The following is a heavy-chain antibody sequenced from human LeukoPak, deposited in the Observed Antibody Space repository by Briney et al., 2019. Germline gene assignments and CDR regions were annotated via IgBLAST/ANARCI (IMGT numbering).Heavy chain of an antibody. D-gene: IGHD3-10*01. V-gene: IGHV4-30-4*01. Sequence: SQTLSLTCTVSGGSISSGDYYWSWIRQPPGKGLEWIGYIYYSGSTYYNPSLKSRVTISVDTSKNQFSLKLSSVTAADTAVYYCARESYGSGSYPNWFDPWGQGTLVTVSS. CDR3: ARESYGSGSYPNWFDP. CDR1: GGSISSGDYY. CDR2: IYYSGST. J-gene: IGHJ5*02.